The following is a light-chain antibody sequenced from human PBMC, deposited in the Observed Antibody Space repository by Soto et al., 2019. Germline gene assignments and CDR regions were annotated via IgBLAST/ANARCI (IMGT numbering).Light chain of an antibody. CDR3: QQYGSSRT. Sequence: ELVLTQSPGTLSLSPGERATLSCRASQSVSSSYLAWYQQKPGQAPRLLIYAASSRATGIPDRFSGSGSGTDFTLTISRLEPEDFAMYYCQQYGSSRTFGQGTKVEMK. CDR1: QSVSSSY. CDR2: AAS. J-gene: IGKJ1*01. V-gene: IGKV3-20*01.